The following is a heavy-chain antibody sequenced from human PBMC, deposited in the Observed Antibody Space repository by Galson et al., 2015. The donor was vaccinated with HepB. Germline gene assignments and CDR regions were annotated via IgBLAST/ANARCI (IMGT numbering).Heavy chain of an antibody. Sequence: SLRLSCAASGFTFSRHTMSWVRQTPGQGLQWISYVSTNGATIHYADSVQGRFTLARDNAKNTMFLQMNSLRAEDTAVYYCATVLFGSGAYLTFEIWGQGTLVTVSS. V-gene: IGHV3-48*04. CDR3: ATVLFGSGAYLTFEI. J-gene: IGHJ3*02. D-gene: IGHD3-22*01. CDR1: GFTFSRHT. CDR2: VSTNGATI.